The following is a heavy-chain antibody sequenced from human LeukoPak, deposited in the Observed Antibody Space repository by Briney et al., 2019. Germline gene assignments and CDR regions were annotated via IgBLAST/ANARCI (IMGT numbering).Heavy chain of an antibody. V-gene: IGHV4-59*01. CDR2: IYYSGST. Sequence: SETLSLTCTVSGGSISSYYWSWIRQPPGKGLEWIGYIYYSGSTNYNPSLKSRVTISVDTSKNQFSLKLSSVTAADTAVYYCARGECSGGGCYLGPFDYWGQGTLVTVSS. J-gene: IGHJ4*02. CDR3: ARGECSGGGCYLGPFDY. D-gene: IGHD2-15*01. CDR1: GGSISSYY.